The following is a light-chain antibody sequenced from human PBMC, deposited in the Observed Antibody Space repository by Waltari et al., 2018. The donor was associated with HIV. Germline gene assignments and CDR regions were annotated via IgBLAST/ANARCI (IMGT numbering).Light chain of an antibody. CDR1: QSVLYSSNNKNY. V-gene: IGKV4-1*01. Sequence: DIVMTQSPDSLAVSLGERATINCKSSQSVLYSSNNKNYLAWYQQKPGQPPNLLIYWASTRESGVPDRFSGSGSGTEFTLTISSLQAEDVAVYYCQQYYSTPNTFGQGTKLEIK. J-gene: IGKJ2*01. CDR3: QQYYSTPNT. CDR2: WAS.